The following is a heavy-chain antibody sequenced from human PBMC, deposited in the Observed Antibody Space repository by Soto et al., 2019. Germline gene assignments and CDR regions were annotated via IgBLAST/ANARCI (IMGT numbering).Heavy chain of an antibody. D-gene: IGHD4-4*01. CDR2: ISPSGDIT. Sequence: ASVKVSCKASGYTFTSYFMHWVRQAPGQGLEWMGVISPSGDITDRAQNFQGRVTMTSDTSTSTVYMELSSLRSDDTAVYYCARGTMTTTAKGIDYWGQGTLVTVSS. J-gene: IGHJ4*02. V-gene: IGHV1-46*01. CDR1: GYTFTSYF. CDR3: ARGTMTTTAKGIDY.